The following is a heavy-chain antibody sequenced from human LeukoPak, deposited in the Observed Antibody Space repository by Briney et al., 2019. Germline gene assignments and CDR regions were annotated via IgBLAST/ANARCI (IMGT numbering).Heavy chain of an antibody. CDR2: INPNSGGT. CDR1: GYTFTGYY. V-gene: IGHV1-2*06. Sequence: GASAKVSCKASGYTFTGYYMHWVRQAPGQGLEWLGRINPNSGGTNYAQKFQGRVTMTRDTSISTAYMELSRLRSDDTAVYYCARDWGSSWYVDYYGMDVWGQGTTVTVSS. CDR3: ARDWGSSWYVDYYGMDV. J-gene: IGHJ6*02. D-gene: IGHD6-13*01.